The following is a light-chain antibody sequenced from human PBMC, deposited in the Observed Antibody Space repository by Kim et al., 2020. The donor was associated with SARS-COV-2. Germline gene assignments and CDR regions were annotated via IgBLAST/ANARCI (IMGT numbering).Light chain of an antibody. V-gene: IGKV3-20*01. CDR3: QQYGSSPRT. CDR2: GAS. Sequence: SPGERATLSCRASQSVRSTSLGWDQQKPGQAPRLLIYGASSRATGIPDRFSGSGSGTDFTLTISRLEPEDFAVYYCQQYGSSPRTFGQGTKVDIK. CDR1: QSVRSTS. J-gene: IGKJ1*01.